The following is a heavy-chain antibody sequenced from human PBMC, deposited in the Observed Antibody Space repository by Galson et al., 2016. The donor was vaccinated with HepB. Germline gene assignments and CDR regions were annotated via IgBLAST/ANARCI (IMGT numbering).Heavy chain of an antibody. CDR2: INHSGST. CDR3: ARGSNSFGSGSYIAFEI. J-gene: IGHJ3*02. CDR1: GGSFSGYY. V-gene: IGHV4-34*01. Sequence: ETLSLTCAVYGGSFSGYYWSWIRRPPGKGLEWIGEINHSGSTNYNPSLKSRATISIDTSKKHSSLNMSSVTAADTAVYYCARGSNSFGSGSYIAFEIWGQGTMVTVSS. D-gene: IGHD1-26*01.